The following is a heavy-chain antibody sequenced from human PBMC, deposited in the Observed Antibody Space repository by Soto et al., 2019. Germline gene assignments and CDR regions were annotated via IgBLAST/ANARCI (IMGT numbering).Heavy chain of an antibody. CDR3: AKSRIQGWTKGLYDH. D-gene: IGHD5-18*01. V-gene: IGHV3-23*01. CDR2: ISESGDST. Sequence: EVQLLDPGGRLVQPGGSLRLSCAASGFTFSSYAMSWVRQAPGKGLEWVSSISESGDSTSYAESVRGRFTISRDDSKNTLYLQMNSLRAEDTAVYSCAKSRIQGWTKGLYDHWGQGTLVTVSS. CDR1: GFTFSSYA. J-gene: IGHJ4*02.